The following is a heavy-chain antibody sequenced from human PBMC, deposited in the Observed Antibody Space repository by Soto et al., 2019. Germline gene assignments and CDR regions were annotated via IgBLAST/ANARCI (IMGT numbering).Heavy chain of an antibody. J-gene: IGHJ4*02. CDR2: VFYSGAT. CDR1: GGPIKTGDYY. CDR3: ARAGFSYGHLLF. D-gene: IGHD3-10*01. V-gene: IGHV4-30-4*01. Sequence: KSSETLSLTCNVSGGPIKTGDYYWNWIRQPPGKGLEWIGYVFYSGATNYSPSLKSRAAIPMDTSKNQFSLSLTSVTAADTAVYYCARAGFSYGHLLFWGQGIRVTVSS.